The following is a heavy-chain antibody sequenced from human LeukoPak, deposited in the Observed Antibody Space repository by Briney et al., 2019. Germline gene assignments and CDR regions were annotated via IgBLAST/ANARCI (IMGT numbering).Heavy chain of an antibody. Sequence: PGGSLRLSCAASGFTFDDCAMHWVRQAPGKGLEWVSGISWNSNSIGYADSVKGRFTISRDNAKNSLYLQMNSLRPEDTALYYCAKDYYSSTLGGFDYWGQGTLVTVSS. J-gene: IGHJ4*02. CDR1: GFTFDDCA. CDR2: ISWNSNSI. V-gene: IGHV3-9*01. CDR3: AKDYYSSTLGGFDY. D-gene: IGHD2-2*01.